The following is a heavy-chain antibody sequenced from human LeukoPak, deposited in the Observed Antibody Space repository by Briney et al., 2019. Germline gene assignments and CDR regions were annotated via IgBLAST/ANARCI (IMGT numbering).Heavy chain of an antibody. Sequence: APVKVSCKASGYTFTSYYMHWVRQAPGQGLEWMGIINPSGGSTSYAQKFQGRVTMTRDTSTSTVYMELSSLRSQDTAVYYCARVYGSGSYYSAFDIWGQGTMVTVSS. J-gene: IGHJ3*02. D-gene: IGHD3-10*01. V-gene: IGHV1-46*01. CDR3: ARVYGSGSYYSAFDI. CDR1: GYTFTSYY. CDR2: INPSGGST.